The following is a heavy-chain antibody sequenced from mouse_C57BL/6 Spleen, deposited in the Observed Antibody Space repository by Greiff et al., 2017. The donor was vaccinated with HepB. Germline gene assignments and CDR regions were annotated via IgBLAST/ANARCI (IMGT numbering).Heavy chain of an antibody. J-gene: IGHJ2*01. CDR1: GYTFTDYE. CDR3: TRGGLEYGNYAIFDY. D-gene: IGHD2-1*01. CDR2: IDPETGGT. Sequence: QVQLQQSGAELVRPGASVTLSCKASGYTFTDYEMHWVKQTPVHGLEWIGAIDPETGGTAYNQKFKGKAILTADKSSSTAYMELRSLTSEDSAVYYCTRGGLEYGNYAIFDYWGQGTTLTVSS. V-gene: IGHV1-15*01.